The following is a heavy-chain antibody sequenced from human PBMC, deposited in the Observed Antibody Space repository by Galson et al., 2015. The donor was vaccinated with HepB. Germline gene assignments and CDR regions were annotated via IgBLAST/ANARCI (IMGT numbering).Heavy chain of an antibody. CDR3: ARDESGSYDGTWFDP. J-gene: IGHJ5*02. CDR1: GYTFTSYY. V-gene: IGHV1-46*01. Sequence: SVKVSCKASGYTFTSYYMHWVRQAPGQGLEWMGIINPSGGSTSYAQKFQGRVTMTRDTSTSTVYMELSSLRSEDTAVYYCARDESGSYDGTWFDPWGQGTLVTVSS. CDR2: INPSGGST. D-gene: IGHD1-26*01.